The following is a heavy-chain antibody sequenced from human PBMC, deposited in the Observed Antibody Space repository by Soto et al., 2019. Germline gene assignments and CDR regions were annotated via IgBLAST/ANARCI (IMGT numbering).Heavy chain of an antibody. CDR3: ARPERIFYDMDV. CDR1: GFTFSAYS. D-gene: IGHD1-26*01. V-gene: IGHV3-21*01. CDR2: ITSNNI. Sequence: EVQLVESGGGLVKPGGSLRLSCETSGFTFSAYSMNWVRQAPGRGLEFVSSITSNNIYYADSVRGRFTISRDNAKNSLYLQMTSLREDDTAVYYCARPERIFYDMDVWGKGTTVTVSS. J-gene: IGHJ6*03.